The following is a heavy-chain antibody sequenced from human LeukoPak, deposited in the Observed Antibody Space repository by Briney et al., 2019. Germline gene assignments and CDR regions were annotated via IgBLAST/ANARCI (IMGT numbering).Heavy chain of an antibody. V-gene: IGHV1-24*01. CDR1: GYTLTELS. J-gene: IGHJ4*02. CDR2: FDPEDGET. D-gene: IGHD3-16*01. CDR3: ARDRIKSLDY. Sequence: ASVKVSCKVSGYTLTELSMHWVRQAPGKGLEWMGGFDPEDGETIYAQKFQGRVTMTRDTSTSTVYMELSSLRSEDTAVYYCARDRIKSLDYWGQGTLVTVSS.